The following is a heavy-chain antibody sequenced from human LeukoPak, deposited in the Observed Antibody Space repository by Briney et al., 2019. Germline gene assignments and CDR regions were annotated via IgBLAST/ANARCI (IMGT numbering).Heavy chain of an antibody. CDR1: GYTLTELS. CDR3: ARVGESSGWYSFWDY. Sequence: ASVKVSCKVSGYTLTELSMHWVRQAPGKGLEWMGGSDPEDGETIYAQKFQGRVTMTEDTSTDTAYMELSSLRSEDTAVYYCARVGESSGWYSFWDYWGQGTLVTVSS. D-gene: IGHD6-19*01. J-gene: IGHJ4*02. CDR2: SDPEDGET. V-gene: IGHV1-24*01.